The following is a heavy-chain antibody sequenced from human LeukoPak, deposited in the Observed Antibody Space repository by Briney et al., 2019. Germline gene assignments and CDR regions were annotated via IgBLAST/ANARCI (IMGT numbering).Heavy chain of an antibody. D-gene: IGHD2-21*02. V-gene: IGHV1-24*01. CDR2: FDPEDGET. J-gene: IGHJ4*02. Sequence: ASVKVSCKVSGYTLTELSTHWVRQAPGKGLEWMGGFDPEDGETIYAQKFQGRVTMTEDTSTDTAYMELSSLRSEDTAVYYCATDLVVTHHFDYWGQGTLVTVSS. CDR3: ATDLVVTHHFDY. CDR1: GYTLTELS.